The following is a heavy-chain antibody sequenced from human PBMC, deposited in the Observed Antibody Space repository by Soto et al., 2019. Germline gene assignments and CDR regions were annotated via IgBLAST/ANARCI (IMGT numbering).Heavy chain of an antibody. CDR2: ISTYNGNT. J-gene: IGHJ6*04. CDR3: ARCLGSNGLDV. V-gene: IGHV1-18*04. Sequence: QVQLLQSGAAVKKPGASVKVSCKASGYRFTTYGITWVRLAHGQGLELLGGISTYNGNTDYAQNLQDSVTMTKETSTSREYMEVTGLTSDDTDVYYCARCLGSNGLDVWSKGTTVTVSS. D-gene: IGHD3-10*01. CDR1: GYRFTTYG.